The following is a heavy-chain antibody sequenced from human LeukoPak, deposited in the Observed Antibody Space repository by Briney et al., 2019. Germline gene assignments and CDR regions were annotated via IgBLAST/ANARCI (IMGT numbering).Heavy chain of an antibody. V-gene: IGHV3-66*02. D-gene: IGHD3-10*01. CDR2: IYNDGSS. CDR1: GFAVSSNY. J-gene: IGHJ6*03. CDR3: ARIRFGESYAPKSYYYYYMDV. Sequence: GGSLRLSCVASGFAVSSNYMSWVRQAPGKGLEWVSVIYNDGSSYYADSVKGRFTISRDNSKNTLYLQMNSLRAEDTAVYYCARIRFGESYAPKSYYYYYMDVWGKGTTVTISS.